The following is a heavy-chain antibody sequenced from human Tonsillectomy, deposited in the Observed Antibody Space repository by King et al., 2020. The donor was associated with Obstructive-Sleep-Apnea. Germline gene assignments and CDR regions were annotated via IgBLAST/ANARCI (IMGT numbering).Heavy chain of an antibody. J-gene: IGHJ4*02. D-gene: IGHD5-12*01. CDR2: ISFDGSNK. CDR1: GFTFSSYG. CDR3: AKGSGYDSTPLFDY. V-gene: IGHV3-30*18. Sequence: VQLVESGGGVVQPGRSLRLSCAASGFTFSSYGMHWVRQAPGKGLEWVAVISFDGSNKYHANSVKGRFTTSRENFKNTRDLQMKSPRAEDTAVYYCAKGSGYDSTPLFDYWGQGTLVTVSS.